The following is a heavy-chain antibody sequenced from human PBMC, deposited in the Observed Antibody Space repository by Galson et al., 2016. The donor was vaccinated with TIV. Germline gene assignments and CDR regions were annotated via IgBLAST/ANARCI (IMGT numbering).Heavy chain of an antibody. D-gene: IGHD2-8*02. V-gene: IGHV2-5*02. CDR2: IYWDDDK. CDR1: GFSLSTSVVG. Sequence: PALVKPTQTLTLTCTFSGFSLSTSVVGVGWIRQPPGKALEWLALIYWDDDKRYSPSLKSRLTITKDTSKNHVVLTMTNMDPVDTATYYCAHFNSQAWESHYINTGGEYAFDIWGQGTMVTVSS. CDR3: AHFNSQAWESHYINTGGEYAFDI. J-gene: IGHJ3*02.